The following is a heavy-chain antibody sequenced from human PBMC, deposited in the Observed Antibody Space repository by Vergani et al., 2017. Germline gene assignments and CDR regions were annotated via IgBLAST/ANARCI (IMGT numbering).Heavy chain of an antibody. J-gene: IGHJ4*02. CDR3: ARAVAGTFDY. CDR1: GFTFSSYA. V-gene: IGHV3-30*04. CDR2: ISYDGSNK. Sequence: QVQLVESGGGVVQPGRSLRLSCAASGFTFSSYAMHWVRQAPGKGLEWVAVISYDGSNKYYADSVKGRFTISRDNSKNTLYLQMNSLRAEDTDVYYCARAVAGTFDYWGQGTLVTVSS. D-gene: IGHD6-19*01.